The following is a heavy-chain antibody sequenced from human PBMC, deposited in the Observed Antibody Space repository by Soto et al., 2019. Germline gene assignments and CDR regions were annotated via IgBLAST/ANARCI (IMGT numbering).Heavy chain of an antibody. V-gene: IGHV4-39*01. D-gene: IGHD5-12*01. Sequence: SETLSLTCTVSGGSISSSSYYWGWIRQPPGKGLEWIGSIYYSGSTYYNPSLKSRVTISVDTSKNQFSLKLSSVTAADTAVYYCAGRSQKLRTFDYWGQGTLVTVSS. CDR3: AGRSQKLRTFDY. CDR1: GGSISSSSYY. J-gene: IGHJ4*02. CDR2: IYYSGST.